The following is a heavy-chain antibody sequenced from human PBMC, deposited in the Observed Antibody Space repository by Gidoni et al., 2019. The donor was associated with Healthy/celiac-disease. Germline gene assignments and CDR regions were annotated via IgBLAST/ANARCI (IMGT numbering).Heavy chain of an antibody. D-gene: IGHD3-10*01. CDR2: INPNRCGT. J-gene: IGHJ4*02. CDR3: AIEGYYGSGSQYYFDY. Sequence: QVQLVQSGAEVKKPGASVKVSCQASGYTFTVSYMHWVRQAPGQGLEWMGWINPNRCGTNYAQKFQGWVTMTRDTSISTAYMELSRLRSDDTAVYYCAIEGYYGSGSQYYFDYWGQGTLVTVSS. CDR1: GYTFTVSY. V-gene: IGHV1-2*04.